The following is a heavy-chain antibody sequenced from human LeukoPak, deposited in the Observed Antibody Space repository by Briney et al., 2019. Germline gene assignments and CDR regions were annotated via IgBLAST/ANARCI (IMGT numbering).Heavy chain of an antibody. CDR3: VRGPYGSSISNWFDP. Sequence: PSETLSLTCSVSGDSITGYSWSWIRQTPGKGLEWIGYIYYNGGTHYNPSLNSRLSMSVDTPKKQFSLNLRSVTAADTAVYYCVRGPYGSSISNWFDPWGQGLLVTVSS. CDR1: GDSITGYS. CDR2: IYYNGGT. D-gene: IGHD3-10*01. V-gene: IGHV4-59*01. J-gene: IGHJ5*02.